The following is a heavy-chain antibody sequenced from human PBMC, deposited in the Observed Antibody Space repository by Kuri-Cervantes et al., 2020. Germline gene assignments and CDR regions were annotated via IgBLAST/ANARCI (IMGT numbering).Heavy chain of an antibody. D-gene: IGHD3-22*01. CDR2: ISSSSSPI. CDR3: ARTYYYDGSGYYFGY. V-gene: IGHV3-48*04. Sequence: GESLKISCAASEFTFSTYGMNWVRQAPGKGLEWVSYISSSSSPIYYADSVKGRFTISRDNAKNSLYLQMNSLRVEDTALYYCARTYYYDGSGYYFGYWGQGTLVTVSS. J-gene: IGHJ4*02. CDR1: EFTFSTYG.